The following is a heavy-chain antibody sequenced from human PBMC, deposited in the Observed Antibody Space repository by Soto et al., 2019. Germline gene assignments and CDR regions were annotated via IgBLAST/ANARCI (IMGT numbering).Heavy chain of an antibody. CDR3: ARDRAGYYSHFVY. D-gene: IGHD3-22*01. CDR1: RGTFTNYA. Sequence: QVYLVQSGAEVKKPGSSVKVSCKALRGTFTNYAFSWVRQAPGQGLEWMGGIMPFFGSGNYAQKFQGRINITADDYTSSVYLELTSLRSEDTAVYYCARDRAGYYSHFVYWGQGTLVTVSS. CDR2: IMPFFGSG. V-gene: IGHV1-69*01. J-gene: IGHJ4*02.